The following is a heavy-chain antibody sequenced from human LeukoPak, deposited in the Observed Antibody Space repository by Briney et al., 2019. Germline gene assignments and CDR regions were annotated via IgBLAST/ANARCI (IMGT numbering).Heavy chain of an antibody. D-gene: IGHD1-26*01. Sequence: PGGSLRLSCAASGFSFDDYGMSWVRQPPGKGLECVSGINWHGGSTGYADSVKGRFTISRDNAKNSLYLQMNSLRAEDTALYYCARGRGSYSPYYFDYWGQGTLVTVSS. V-gene: IGHV3-20*04. CDR2: INWHGGST. CDR1: GFSFDDYG. J-gene: IGHJ4*02. CDR3: ARGRGSYSPYYFDY.